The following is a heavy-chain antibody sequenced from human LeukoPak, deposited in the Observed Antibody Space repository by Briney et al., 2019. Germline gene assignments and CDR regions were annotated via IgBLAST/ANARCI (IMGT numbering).Heavy chain of an antibody. Sequence: SETLSLTCTVSGGSISSRTDYWGWIRQPPGKGLEWIGSIYTSGSTNYNPSLKSRVTMSVDTSKNQFSLKLSSVTAADTAVYYCARDETWDQLQMGAPDAFDIWGQGTMVTVSS. CDR2: IYTSGST. D-gene: IGHD2-2*01. CDR3: ARDETWDQLQMGAPDAFDI. J-gene: IGHJ3*02. V-gene: IGHV4-39*07. CDR1: GGSISSRTDY.